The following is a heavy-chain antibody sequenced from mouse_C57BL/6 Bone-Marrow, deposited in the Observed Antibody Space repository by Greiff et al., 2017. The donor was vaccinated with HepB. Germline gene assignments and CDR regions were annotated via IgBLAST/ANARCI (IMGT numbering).Heavy chain of an antibody. Sequence: VQLQQSGAELVRPGASVKLSCTASGFNIKDYYMHWVKQRPEQGLEWIGRIDPEDGDTEYAPKFQGKATMTAATSSNTAYLQLSSLTSEDTAVYYCTTHGTYWYFDVWGTGTTVTVSS. V-gene: IGHV14-1*01. CDR1: GFNIKDYY. CDR2: IDPEDGDT. J-gene: IGHJ1*03. CDR3: TTHGTYWYFDV. D-gene: IGHD1-1*01.